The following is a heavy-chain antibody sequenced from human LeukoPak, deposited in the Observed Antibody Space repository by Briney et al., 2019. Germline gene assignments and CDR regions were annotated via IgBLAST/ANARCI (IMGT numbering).Heavy chain of an antibody. CDR1: GFTFSSYS. D-gene: IGHD6-19*01. J-gene: IGHJ6*03. Sequence: GGSLRLSCAASGFTFSSYSMNWVRQAPGKGLEWVSSISSSSGYIYYADSVKGRFTISRDNAKNSLYLQMNSLRAEDTAVYYCAKGGLMGQWLGYYYYYYMDVWGKGTTVTVSS. CDR2: ISSSSGYI. V-gene: IGHV3-21*04. CDR3: AKGGLMGQWLGYYYYYYMDV.